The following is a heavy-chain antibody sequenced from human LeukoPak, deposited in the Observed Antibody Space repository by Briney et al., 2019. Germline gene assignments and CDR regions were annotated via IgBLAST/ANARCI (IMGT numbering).Heavy chain of an antibody. V-gene: IGHV3-23*01. CDR1: GFTFSDYS. CDR3: AKRDGGWSTAVYYMDV. D-gene: IGHD6-19*01. Sequence: GGSLRFSCAASGFTFSDYSMNWVRQAPGKGLAWVSSISGSSARTYYADSVQAPFTISRDNSKHTLYLQMTSLRAEDTAVYYCAKRDGGWSTAVYYMDVWGKGTTVTVSS. CDR2: ISGSSART. J-gene: IGHJ6*03.